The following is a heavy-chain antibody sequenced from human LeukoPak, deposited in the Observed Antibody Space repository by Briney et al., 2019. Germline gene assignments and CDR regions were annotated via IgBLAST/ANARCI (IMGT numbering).Heavy chain of an antibody. CDR3: AKDRMVLGY. CDR2: ISGSGGST. V-gene: IGHV3-23*01. CDR1: GFIFSSDA. D-gene: IGHD6-13*01. Sequence: GGSLRLSCAASGFIFSSDAMSWVRQAPGKGLEWVSAISGSGGSTYYADSVKGRFTISRGNSKNTLYLQMNSLRAEDTAVYYCAKDRMVLGYWGRGTLVTVSS. J-gene: IGHJ4*02.